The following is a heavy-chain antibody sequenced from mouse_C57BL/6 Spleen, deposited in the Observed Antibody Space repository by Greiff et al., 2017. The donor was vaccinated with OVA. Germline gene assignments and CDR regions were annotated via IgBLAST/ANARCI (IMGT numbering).Heavy chain of an antibody. CDR3: ASPYGNYVGWFAY. V-gene: IGHV5-12*01. CDR2: ISNGGGST. D-gene: IGHD2-1*01. Sequence: EVQRVESGGGLVQPGGSLKLSCAASGFTFSDYYMYWVRQTPEKRLEWVAYISNGGGSTYYPDTVKGRFTISRDNAKNTLYLQMSRLKSEDTAMYYCASPYGNYVGWFAYWGQGTLVTVSA. J-gene: IGHJ3*01. CDR1: GFTFSDYY.